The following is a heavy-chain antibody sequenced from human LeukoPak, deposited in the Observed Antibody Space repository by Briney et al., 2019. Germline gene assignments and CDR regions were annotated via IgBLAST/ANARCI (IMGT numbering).Heavy chain of an antibody. D-gene: IGHD3-3*01. CDR3: ATPTITIFGVPPGFDP. J-gene: IGHJ5*02. V-gene: IGHV1-69-2*01. CDR1: GYTFTDYY. Sequence: GASVKVSCKAAGYTFTDYYMHWVQQAPGKGLEWMGRVNPKNNETIYAEKFQGRVTITADTSTDTAYMELSSLRSEDTALYYCATPTITIFGVPPGFDPWGQGTLVTVSS. CDR2: VNPKNNET.